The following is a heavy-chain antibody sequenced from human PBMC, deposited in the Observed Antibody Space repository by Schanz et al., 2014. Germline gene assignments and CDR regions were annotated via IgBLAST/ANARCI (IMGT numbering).Heavy chain of an antibody. CDR3: ARDRWNYEGGXXXI. D-gene: IGHD1-7*01. CDR2: IWYDGSKT. Sequence: QVQLVESGGGVVQPGRSLRLSCAASGFSFDKYGMHWVRQAPGKGLEWVGVIWYDGSKTYYADSVRGRFTISRENSKXXLHLQMNSLRAXXXXXXYCARDRWNYEGGXXXIWGQGPMVTVSS. CDR1: GFSFDKYG. J-gene: IGHJ3*02. V-gene: IGHV3-33*01.